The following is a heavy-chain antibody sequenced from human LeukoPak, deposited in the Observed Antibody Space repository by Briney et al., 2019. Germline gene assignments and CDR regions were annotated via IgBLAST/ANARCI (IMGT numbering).Heavy chain of an antibody. V-gene: IGHV1-18*01. CDR1: GYTLTSYG. Sequence: ASGKVSCKGSGYTLTSYGISWVWQAPGQGLGWVWWISAYNGNTNYAQKLQGRVTMTTDTSTSTAYMELRSLRSDDTAVYYCARNYYDSSGYLYFWGQGTMVTASS. CDR3: ARNYYDSSGYLYF. D-gene: IGHD3-22*01. J-gene: IGHJ3*01. CDR2: ISAYNGNT.